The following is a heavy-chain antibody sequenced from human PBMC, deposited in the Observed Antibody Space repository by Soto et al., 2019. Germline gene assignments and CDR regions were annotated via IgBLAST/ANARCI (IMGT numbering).Heavy chain of an antibody. D-gene: IGHD6-13*01. CDR1: GFTFSSYS. CDR3: ARENIAAAGTEFDY. V-gene: IGHV3-48*01. J-gene: IGHJ4*02. CDR2: ISSSSSTI. Sequence: GGSLRLSCAASGFTFSSYSMNWVRQAPGKGLEWVSYISSSSSTIYYVDSVKGRFTISRDNAKNSLYLQMNSLRAEDTAVYYCARENIAAAGTEFDYWGQGTLVTVSS.